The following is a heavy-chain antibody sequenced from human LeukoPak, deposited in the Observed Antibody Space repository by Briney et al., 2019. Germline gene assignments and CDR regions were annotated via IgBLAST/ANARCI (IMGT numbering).Heavy chain of an antibody. J-gene: IGHJ5*02. Sequence: PSETLSLTCAVSSDSISSNNWWNWVRQPPGKGLEWIGEIYHSGITEYNPSLRSRVTIPVDKSKNQFSLKLNSVTAADTAVYYCARDYTGYFPWGQGTLVIVSS. D-gene: IGHD3-9*01. CDR1: SDSISSNNW. CDR3: ARDYTGYFP. CDR2: IYHSGIT. V-gene: IGHV4-4*02.